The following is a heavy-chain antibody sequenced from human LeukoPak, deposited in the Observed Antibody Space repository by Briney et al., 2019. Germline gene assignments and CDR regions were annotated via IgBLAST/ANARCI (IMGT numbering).Heavy chain of an antibody. V-gene: IGHV4-59*08. J-gene: IGHJ4*02. Sequence: SETLSLTCTVSGGSISPYYWTWIRQPPGKGLEWIGYIYYRGITNYNRLLKSRVTISVDTSKNQFSLKLSSVTAADTAVYYCARAIIVGATVGFDYWGQGTLVTVSS. D-gene: IGHD1-26*01. CDR3: ARAIIVGATVGFDY. CDR2: IYYRGIT. CDR1: GGSISPYY.